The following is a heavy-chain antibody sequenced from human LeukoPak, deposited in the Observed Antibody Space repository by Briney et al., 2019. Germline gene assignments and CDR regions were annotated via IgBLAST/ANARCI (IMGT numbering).Heavy chain of an antibody. J-gene: IGHJ4*02. CDR3: ANNWGIDY. V-gene: IGHV3-74*01. Sequence: GGSLRLSCAASGFTFSSYGMHWVRQAPGKGLVWVSHINNDGSSTRYADSVKGRLTISRDNAKNTLYLQMNSLRAEDTAVYYCANNWGIDYWGQGTLVTVSS. D-gene: IGHD7-27*01. CDR1: GFTFSSYG. CDR2: INNDGSST.